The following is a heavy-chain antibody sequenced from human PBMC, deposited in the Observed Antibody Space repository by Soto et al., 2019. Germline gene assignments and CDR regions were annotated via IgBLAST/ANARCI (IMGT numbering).Heavy chain of an antibody. V-gene: IGHV2-5*01. J-gene: IGHJ6*02. Sequence: LTCTFSGFSLSTSGVGVGWIRQPPGKALEWLALIYWNDDKRYSPSLKSRLTITKDTSKNQVVLTMTNMDPVDTATYYCAHRIYGDYAYYYYGMDVWGQGTTVTVSS. CDR3: AHRIYGDYAYYYYGMDV. CDR2: IYWNDDK. D-gene: IGHD4-17*01. CDR1: GFSLSTSGVG.